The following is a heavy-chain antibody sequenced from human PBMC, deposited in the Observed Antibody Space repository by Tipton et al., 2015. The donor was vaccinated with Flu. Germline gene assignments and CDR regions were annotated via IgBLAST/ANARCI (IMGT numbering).Heavy chain of an antibody. V-gene: IGHV3-11*01. CDR3: AREKINGIAAAGTLSGGYYCGMDV. CDR2: ISSSGSTI. J-gene: IGHJ6*02. Sequence: SLRLSCAASGFTFSDYYMRWIRQAPGKGLEWVSYISSSGSTIYYADSVKGRFTISRDNAKNSLYLQMNSLRAEDTAVYYCAREKINGIAAAGTLSGGYYCGMDVGGQGPTVTVSS. D-gene: IGHD6-13*01. CDR1: GFTFSDYY.